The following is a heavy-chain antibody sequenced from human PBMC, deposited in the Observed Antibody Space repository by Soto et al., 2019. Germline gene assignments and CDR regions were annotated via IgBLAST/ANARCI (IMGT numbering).Heavy chain of an antibody. Sequence: EVQLVESGGGLIQPGGSLRLSCAASGFTVSSNYMSWVRQAPGKGLEWVSGIYSGGSTYYADSVKGRFTISRDHSKNTLYLQMNSLRAEETAVYYCASASRWLQFDYWGQGTLVTVSS. CDR3: ASASRWLQFDY. V-gene: IGHV3-53*01. CDR2: IYSGGST. J-gene: IGHJ4*02. D-gene: IGHD5-12*01. CDR1: GFTVSSNY.